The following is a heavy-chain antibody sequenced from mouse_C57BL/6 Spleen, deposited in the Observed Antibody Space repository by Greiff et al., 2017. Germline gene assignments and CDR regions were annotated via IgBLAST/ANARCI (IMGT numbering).Heavy chain of an antibody. D-gene: IGHD3-2*02. V-gene: IGHV1-42*01. J-gene: IGHJ4*01. Sequence: VQLQPSGPELVKPGASVKISCKASGYSFTGYYMNWVKQSPEKSLEWIGEINPSTGGTTYNQKFKAKATLTVDKSSSTAYMQLKSLTSEDSAVYYCAREGFTAQATSYYAMDYWGQGTSVTVSS. CDR1: GYSFTGYY. CDR2: INPSTGGT. CDR3: AREGFTAQATSYYAMDY.